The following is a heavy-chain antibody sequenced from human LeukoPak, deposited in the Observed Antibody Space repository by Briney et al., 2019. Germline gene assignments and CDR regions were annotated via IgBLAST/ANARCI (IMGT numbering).Heavy chain of an antibody. Sequence: ASVKVSCKASGYTFTSDYMHWVRQAPGQGLEWMGIINPSGGSTSYAQKFQGRVTMTRDTSTSTVYMELSSLRSEDTAVYYCARVKGYGGMRGAFGIWGQGTMVTVSS. V-gene: IGHV1-46*01. CDR2: INPSGGST. CDR1: GYTFTSDY. CDR3: ARVKGYGGMRGAFGI. D-gene: IGHD4-23*01. J-gene: IGHJ3*02.